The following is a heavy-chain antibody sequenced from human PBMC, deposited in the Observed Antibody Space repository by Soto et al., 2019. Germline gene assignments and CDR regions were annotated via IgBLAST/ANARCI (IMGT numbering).Heavy chain of an antibody. D-gene: IGHD3-22*01. V-gene: IGHV1-69*06. CDR2: IIPIFGTA. CDR3: ARDSSTHYYDSSGYYYKLLDY. CDR1: GGTFSSYA. J-gene: IGHJ4*02. Sequence: SVKVSCKASGGTFSSYAISWVRQAPGQGLEWMGGIIPIFGTANYAQKFQGRVTITADKSTSTAYMELSSLRSEDTAVYYCARDSSTHYYDSSGYYYKLLDYWGQGTLVTVSS.